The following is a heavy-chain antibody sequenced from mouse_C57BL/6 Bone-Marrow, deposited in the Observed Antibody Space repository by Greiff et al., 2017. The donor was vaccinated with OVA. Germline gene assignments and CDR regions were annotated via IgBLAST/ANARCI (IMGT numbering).Heavy chain of an antibody. CDR2: ISSDGSYT. V-gene: IGHV5-6*01. CDR1: GFTFSSYG. D-gene: IGHD2-5*01. J-gene: IGHJ3*01. CDR3: ARQGYYSSLCAY. Sequence: VKLVESGGDLVKPGGSLKLSCAASGFTFSSYGMSWVRQTPDKRLEWVATISSDGSYTYYTDSVKGRFTLSIDNAKSTLYLQLSSLTSEDSAMYYCARQGYYSSLCAYWGQGTLVTVSA.